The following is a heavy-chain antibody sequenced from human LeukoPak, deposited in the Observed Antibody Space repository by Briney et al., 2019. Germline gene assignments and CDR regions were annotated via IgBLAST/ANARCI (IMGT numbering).Heavy chain of an antibody. CDR3: ARGCEYSSSSAFDY. V-gene: IGHV4-30-4*01. J-gene: IGHJ4*02. Sequence: PSETLSLTCTVSGGSISSGDYYWSWIRQPPGKGLEWIGYIYYSGSTYYNPSLKSRVTISVDTSKNQFSLKLSSVTAADTAVYYCARGCEYSSSSAFDYWGQGTLVTVSS. CDR1: GGSISSGDYY. D-gene: IGHD6-6*01. CDR2: IYYSGST.